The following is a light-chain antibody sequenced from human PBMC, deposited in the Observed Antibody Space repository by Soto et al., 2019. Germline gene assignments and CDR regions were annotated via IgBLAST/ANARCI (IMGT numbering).Light chain of an antibody. CDR3: QQYKNWPPLT. Sequence: EIVMTQSPATLSVSPGETATLSCRASQSVGGAVAWYPHKPGQAPRLLIVGAFIRATGVPGRFSGGGSGTEFTLTISSLQSEDFAVYYCQQYKNWPPLTFGGGTTVEIK. CDR1: QSVGGA. J-gene: IGKJ4*01. CDR2: GAF. V-gene: IGKV3-15*01.